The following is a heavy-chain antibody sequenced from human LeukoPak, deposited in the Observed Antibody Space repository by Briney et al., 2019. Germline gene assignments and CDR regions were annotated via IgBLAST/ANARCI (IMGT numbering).Heavy chain of an antibody. Sequence: SQTLSLTCDISGDSVSRNSAAWNWIRPSPSRGLEWLGRTYYRSKWSNDYAVSVKSRITINPDTSKNQFSLQLSSVIPVDTAVYFCARLHCTRTSCCVDVWGQGTTVTVSS. V-gene: IGHV6-1*01. J-gene: IGHJ6*02. D-gene: IGHD2-2*01. CDR2: TYYRSKWSN. CDR3: ARLHCTRTSCCVDV. CDR1: GDSVSRNSAA.